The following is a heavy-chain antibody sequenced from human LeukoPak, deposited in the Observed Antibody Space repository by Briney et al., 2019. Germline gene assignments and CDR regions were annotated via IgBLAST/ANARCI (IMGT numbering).Heavy chain of an antibody. D-gene: IGHD3-9*01. CDR3: ARDLRYGAPPYYYYYYYMDV. CDR2: IKQDGSEK. CDR1: GFTFSSYW. Sequence: GGSLRLSCAASGFTFSSYWMSWVRQAPGKGLEWVANIKQDGSEKYYVDSVKGRFTISRDNAKNSLYLQMNSLRAEDTAVYYCARDLRYGAPPYYYYYYYMDVWGKGTTVTVSS. J-gene: IGHJ6*03. V-gene: IGHV3-7*01.